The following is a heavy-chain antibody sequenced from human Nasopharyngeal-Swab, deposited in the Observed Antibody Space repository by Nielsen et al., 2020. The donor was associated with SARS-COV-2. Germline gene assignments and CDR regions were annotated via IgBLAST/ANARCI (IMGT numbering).Heavy chain of an antibody. CDR2: IYYSGST. CDR3: ARDRYPPHESTAMVLYYWFDP. J-gene: IGHJ5*02. D-gene: IGHD5-18*01. CDR1: GGSISSSSYY. V-gene: IGHV4-39*07. Sequence: SETLSLTCTVSGGSISSSSYYWGWIRQPPGKGLEWIGSIYYSGSTYYNPSLKSRVTISVDTSKNQFSLKLSSVTAADTAVYYCARDRYPPHESTAMVLYYWFDPWGQGTLVTVSS.